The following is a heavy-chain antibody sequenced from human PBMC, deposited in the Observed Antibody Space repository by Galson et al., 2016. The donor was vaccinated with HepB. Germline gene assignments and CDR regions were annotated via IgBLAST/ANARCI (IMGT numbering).Heavy chain of an antibody. V-gene: IGHV2-70*11. Sequence: PALVKPTQTLTLTCTFSGFSLGTRGMCVSWIRQSSGKALEWLARIDWDDDKYYSTSLKTRLSITKDTSKNQVVLTMTNMDPVDTATYYCARIGYGSGTDHFDPGGQGTLVTVSS. CDR2: IDWDDDK. J-gene: IGHJ5*02. CDR3: ARIGYGSGTDHFDP. CDR1: GFSLGTRGMC. D-gene: IGHD3-10*01.